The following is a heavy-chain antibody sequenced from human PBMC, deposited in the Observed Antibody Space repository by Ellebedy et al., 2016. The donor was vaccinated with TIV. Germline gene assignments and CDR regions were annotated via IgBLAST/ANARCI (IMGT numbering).Heavy chain of an antibody. D-gene: IGHD2-15*01. CDR3: AREGCSGGSCYSYWLDP. CDR1: GFSFSDHT. V-gene: IGHV3-21*01. CDR2: ITSSGAYI. J-gene: IGHJ5*02. Sequence: GESLKISXAASGFSFSDHTMNWVRQAPGKGLEWVSPITSSGAYIYYADSLKGRFTISRDNAKNSVYLQMNSLSAEDTAVYYCAREGCSGGSCYSYWLDPWGQGTLVTVSS.